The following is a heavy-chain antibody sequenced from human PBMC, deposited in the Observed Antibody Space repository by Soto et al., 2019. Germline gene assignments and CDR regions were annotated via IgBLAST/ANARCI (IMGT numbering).Heavy chain of an antibody. CDR2: IIPIFGTA. J-gene: IGHJ3*02. V-gene: IGHV1-69*13. D-gene: IGHD2-8*01. CDR1: GCTFSSYA. CDR3: ARGPLKGVIMVYADHVAFEM. Sequence: ASVKVSCKASGCTFSSYAISWVRRAPGQGLEWMGGIIPIFGTANYAQKFQGRVTITADESTSTAYMELSSLRSEDTAEYYYARGPLKGVIMVYADHVAFEMWGKGTMVTV.